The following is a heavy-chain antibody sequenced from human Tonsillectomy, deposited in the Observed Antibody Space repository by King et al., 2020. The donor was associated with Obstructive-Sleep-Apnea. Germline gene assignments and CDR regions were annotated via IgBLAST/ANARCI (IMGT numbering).Heavy chain of an antibody. CDR2: INHIGST. CDR3: ARGKDSSGWILIQH. CDR1: VGSFRGYY. V-gene: IGHV4-34*01. D-gene: IGHD6-19*01. Sequence: VQLQQWGAGLLKPSETLSLTCAVYVGSFRGYYWSWSRQPPGKGLELIGEINHIGSTNYNPALKSRVTISVDTYKNQVSLKLSSVTASDTAVYDFARGKDSSGWILIQHWGQGTLVTVSS. J-gene: IGHJ1*01.